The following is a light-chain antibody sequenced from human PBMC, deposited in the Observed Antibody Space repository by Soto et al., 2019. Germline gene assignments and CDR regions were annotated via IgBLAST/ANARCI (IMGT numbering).Light chain of an antibody. CDR2: DVS. Sequence: ALTQPASVSGSPGQSITISCTGTSSDVGGYNYVSWYQQHPGKAPKLMIYDVSNRPSGVSNRFSGSKSGNTASLTISGFQAEDEADYYCSSYTSSSPAIVFGTGTKVPVL. V-gene: IGLV2-14*01. CDR1: SSDVGGYNY. J-gene: IGLJ1*01. CDR3: SSYTSSSPAIV.